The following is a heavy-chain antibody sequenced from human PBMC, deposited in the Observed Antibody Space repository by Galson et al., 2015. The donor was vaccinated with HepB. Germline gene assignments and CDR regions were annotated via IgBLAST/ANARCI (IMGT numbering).Heavy chain of an antibody. Sequence: SLRLSCAASGFTFSSYTMNWVRQAPGKGLEWISYISTSSETIHSAYSVKGRLTISRDNAKNSLYLEMNSLRDEDTAVYYCGRAGFYGSVYWYFDLWGRGTLVTVSS. CDR2: ISTSSETI. D-gene: IGHD3-10*01. CDR1: GFTFSSYT. J-gene: IGHJ2*01. V-gene: IGHV3-48*02. CDR3: GRAGFYGSVYWYFDL.